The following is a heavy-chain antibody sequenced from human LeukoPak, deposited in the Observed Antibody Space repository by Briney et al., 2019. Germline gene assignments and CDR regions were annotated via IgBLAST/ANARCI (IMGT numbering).Heavy chain of an antibody. V-gene: IGHV1-18*01. CDR1: GYTFTSYG. CDR2: ISAYNGNT. CDR3: ARDREALGSYNYMDV. Sequence: ASVKVSCKSSGYTFTSYGISWVRQAPGQGLEWMGCISAYNGNTNYAQKLQGRVTMTTDTSTSTAYMELRSLRSDDTAVYYCARDREALGSYNYMDVWGKGTTVTISS. J-gene: IGHJ6*03. D-gene: IGHD1-26*01.